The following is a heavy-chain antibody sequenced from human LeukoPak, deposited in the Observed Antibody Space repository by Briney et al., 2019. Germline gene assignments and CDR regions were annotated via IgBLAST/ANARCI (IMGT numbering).Heavy chain of an antibody. V-gene: IGHV1-8*03. CDR1: GYTFTDFD. D-gene: IGHD1-1*01. CDR2: MNPNTGNT. J-gene: IGHJ4*02. CDR3: AKMEGPQPWTTGTTSH. Sequence: GASVKVSCKASGYTFTDFDINWVRQATGQGLEWMGWMNPNTGNTGYAQKFQGRVTITGSTSISTAYMELSSLTSEDTAVYYCAKMEGPQPWTTGTTSHWGQGTLVTVSS.